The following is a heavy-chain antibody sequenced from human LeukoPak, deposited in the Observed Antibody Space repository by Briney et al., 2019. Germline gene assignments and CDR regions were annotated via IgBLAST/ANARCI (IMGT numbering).Heavy chain of an antibody. J-gene: IGHJ4*02. CDR2: IIPIFGIA. D-gene: IGHD2-15*01. CDR3: ARGGGYCSGGSCYSRLVY. CDR1: GGTFSSYA. V-gene: IGHV1-69*04. Sequence: SVKVSCKASGGTFSSYAISWVRQAPGQGLEWMGRIIPIFGIANYAQKVHGRVTITADKSTSTAYMELSSLRSEDTAVYYCARGGGYCSGGSCYSRLVYWGQGTLVTVSS.